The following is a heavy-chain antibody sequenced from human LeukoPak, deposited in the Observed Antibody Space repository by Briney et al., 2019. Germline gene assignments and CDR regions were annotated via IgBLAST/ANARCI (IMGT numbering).Heavy chain of an antibody. CDR1: GYTFTGYY. D-gene: IGHD3-10*01. V-gene: IGHV1-2*02. Sequence: GASVKVSCKASGYTFTGYYMHWVRQAPGQGLEWMGWINPNSGGTNYAQKFQGRVTMTRDTSISTAYMELSRLRSDDTAVYYCARCYYGSGSLNWFDPWGQGTLVTVSS. CDR3: ARCYYGSGSLNWFDP. J-gene: IGHJ5*02. CDR2: INPNSGGT.